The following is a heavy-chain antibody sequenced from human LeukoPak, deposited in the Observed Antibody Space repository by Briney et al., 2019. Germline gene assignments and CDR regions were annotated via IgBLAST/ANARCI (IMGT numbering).Heavy chain of an antibody. CDR3: ARDGPAAGAFDF. V-gene: IGHV3-20*04. D-gene: IGHD6-13*01. CDR2: INGNSGST. J-gene: IGHJ3*01. Sequence: GGSLRLSCAASGFTFDEYGMSWVRQAPGKGLEWVSGINGNSGSTGYADSVKGRFAVSRDNAKNSLYLQMDSLRAEDTAFYYCARDGPAAGAFDFWGQGTVVTVSS. CDR1: GFTFDEYG.